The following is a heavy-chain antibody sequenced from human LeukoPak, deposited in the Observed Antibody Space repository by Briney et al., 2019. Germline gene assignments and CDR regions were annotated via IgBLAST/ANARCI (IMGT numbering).Heavy chain of an antibody. CDR1: GGSISSGDYY. Sequence: PSETLSLTCTVSGGSISSGDYYWTWRRQPPGKGLEWLGYIYYSGNTHYNPSLKSRVSISVDTAKNQFSLNLSSVTAADTAVYYCARDQNKYDSSGYYYYQYGMDVWGQGTTVTVSS. V-gene: IGHV4-30-4*01. CDR3: ARDQNKYDSSGYYYYQYGMDV. D-gene: IGHD3-22*01. CDR2: IYYSGNT. J-gene: IGHJ6*02.